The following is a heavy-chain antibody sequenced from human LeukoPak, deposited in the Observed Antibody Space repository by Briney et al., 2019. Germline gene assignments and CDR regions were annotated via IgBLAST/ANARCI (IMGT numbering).Heavy chain of an antibody. CDR1: GFTFSSYW. CDR2: ISYDGSNK. J-gene: IGHJ4*02. CDR3: ARDSDYSNYGASFDY. V-gene: IGHV3-30-3*01. Sequence: GGSLRLSCAASGFTFSSYWMHWVRQAPGKGLEWVAVISYDGSNKYYADSVKGRFTISRDNSKNTLYLQMNSLRAEDTAVYYCARDSDYSNYGASFDYWGQGTLVTVSS. D-gene: IGHD4-11*01.